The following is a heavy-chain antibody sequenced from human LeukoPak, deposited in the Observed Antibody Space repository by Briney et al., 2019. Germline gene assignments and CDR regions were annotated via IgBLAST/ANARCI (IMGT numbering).Heavy chain of an antibody. Sequence: GGSLRLSCVASGFTFSNLAMGWVRQAPGKGLEWVSVISDSGGTTYYADSVKGRFTISRDNSRNTLYLQMNSLRVDDTAVYYCAKDARRYSGWHFFDHWGQGTLVTVSS. D-gene: IGHD5-12*01. CDR3: AKDARRYSGWHFFDH. V-gene: IGHV3-23*01. J-gene: IGHJ4*02. CDR1: GFTFSNLA. CDR2: ISDSGGTT.